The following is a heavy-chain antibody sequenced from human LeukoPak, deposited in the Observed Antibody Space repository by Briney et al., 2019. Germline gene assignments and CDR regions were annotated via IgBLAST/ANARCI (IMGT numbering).Heavy chain of an antibody. J-gene: IGHJ4*02. Sequence: ASVKVSCKASGYTFTSYGISWVRQAPGQGLEWMGWISAHNGNTNYAQKLQGRVTMTTDTSTSTAYMELRSLRSDDTAVYYCARRTRSVYRPSGIDYWGQGTLVTVSS. D-gene: IGHD3-16*02. CDR2: ISAHNGNT. V-gene: IGHV1-18*01. CDR3: ARRTRSVYRPSGIDY. CDR1: GYTFTSYG.